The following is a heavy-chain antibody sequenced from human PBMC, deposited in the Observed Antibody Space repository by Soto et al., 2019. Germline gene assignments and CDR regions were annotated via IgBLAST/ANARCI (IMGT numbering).Heavy chain of an antibody. CDR2: ISGSGGST. CDR3: AKPLGPKWELLREDYYYYGMDV. J-gene: IGHJ6*02. Sequence: GGSLRLSCAASGFTFSSYAMSWVRQAPGKGLEWVSAISGSGGSTYYADSVKGRFTISRDNSKNTLYLQMNSLRAEDTAVYYCAKPLGPKWELLREDYYYYGMDVWGQGTTVTVSS. CDR1: GFTFSSYA. D-gene: IGHD1-26*01. V-gene: IGHV3-23*01.